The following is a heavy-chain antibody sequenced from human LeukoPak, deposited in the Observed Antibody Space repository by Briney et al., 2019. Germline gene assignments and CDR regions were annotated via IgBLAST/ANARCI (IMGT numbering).Heavy chain of an antibody. J-gene: IGHJ6*02. CDR3: AKSSPRWFGELLDV. D-gene: IGHD3-10*01. CDR2: ISGSGGST. Sequence: GTSLRLSCAASGFTFSSYAMSWVRQAPGKGLEWVSAISGSGGSTYYADSVKGRFTISRDNSKNTLYLQMNSLRAEDTAVYYCAKSSPRWFGELLDVWGQGTTVTVSS. V-gene: IGHV3-23*01. CDR1: GFTFSSYA.